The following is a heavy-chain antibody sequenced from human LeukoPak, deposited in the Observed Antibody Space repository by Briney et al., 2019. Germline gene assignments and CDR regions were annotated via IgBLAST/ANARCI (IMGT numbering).Heavy chain of an antibody. CDR1: GYTFRTHG. Sequence: ASVKVSCKPSGYTFRTHGLSWVRQAPGQGLEWMGWISSYNGNTNYAQKVQGRLTMTTDTSTSTAYMELRSLRSDDTAVYDCARGNDYGDPRDYWGQGTHVTVSS. D-gene: IGHD4-17*01. CDR3: ARGNDYGDPRDY. CDR2: ISSYNGNT. V-gene: IGHV1-18*01. J-gene: IGHJ4*02.